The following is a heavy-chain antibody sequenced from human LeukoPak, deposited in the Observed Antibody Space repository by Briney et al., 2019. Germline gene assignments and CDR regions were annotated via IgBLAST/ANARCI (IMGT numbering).Heavy chain of an antibody. CDR2: INPNSGGT. D-gene: IGHD2-15*01. J-gene: IGHJ4*02. CDR3: ASVGYCNGGSCHSFDY. Sequence: ASVKVSCKASGYTFTGYYIHWVRQAPGQGLEWMGWINPNSGGTNYAQKLQGRVTMTTDTSTSTAYMELRSLRSDDTAVYYCASVGYCNGGSCHSFDYWGQGTLVTVSS. V-gene: IGHV1-2*02. CDR1: GYTFTGYY.